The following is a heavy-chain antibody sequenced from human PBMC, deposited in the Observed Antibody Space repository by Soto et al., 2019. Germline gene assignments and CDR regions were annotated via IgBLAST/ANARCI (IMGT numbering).Heavy chain of an antibody. CDR1: GFSLSTNGVG. Sequence: QITLKESGPTLVRPTQTLTLTCTFSGFSLSTNGVGVAWIRQPPGKALEWLALIYWDDDNRYSPSLKSRLTITNDTSKNQVVLTMTDMDPVDTGTYYCALRDYYASASLTFDYWGQGTRVTVSS. V-gene: IGHV2-5*02. CDR2: IYWDDDN. CDR3: ALRDYYASASLTFDY. J-gene: IGHJ4*02. D-gene: IGHD3-10*01.